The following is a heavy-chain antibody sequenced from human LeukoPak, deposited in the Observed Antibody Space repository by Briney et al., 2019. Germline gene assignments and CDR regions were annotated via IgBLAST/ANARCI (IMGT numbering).Heavy chain of an antibody. V-gene: IGHV3-53*01. CDR2: IYSGGTT. Sequence: GGSLRLSRAASGFTVSNNYMNWVRQAPGKGLEWVSVIYSGGTTYYADSVKGRFTISRDKSKNALYLQMNSLRAEDTAVYYCAREGGSTWQYYFDYWGQGTLVTVSS. J-gene: IGHJ4*02. CDR1: GFTVSNNY. CDR3: AREGGSTWQYYFDY. D-gene: IGHD6-13*01.